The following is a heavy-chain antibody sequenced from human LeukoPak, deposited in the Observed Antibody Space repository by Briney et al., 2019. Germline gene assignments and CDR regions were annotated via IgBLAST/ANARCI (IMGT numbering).Heavy chain of an antibody. Sequence: GESLRLSCAASGFTFSTYALSWVRQAPGKGLEWVSSIRGSDGSTYYADSVKGRFAISRDNSKNTLYLQMNSLRAEDTAVYYCAKDVFGGYGGLDYWGQGTLVTVSS. J-gene: IGHJ4*02. CDR3: AKDVFGGYGGLDY. V-gene: IGHV3-23*01. CDR2: IRGSDGST. D-gene: IGHD4-23*01. CDR1: GFTFSTYA.